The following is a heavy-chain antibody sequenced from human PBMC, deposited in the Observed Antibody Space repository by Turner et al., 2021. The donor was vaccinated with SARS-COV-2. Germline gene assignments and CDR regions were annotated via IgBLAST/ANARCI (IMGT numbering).Heavy chain of an antibody. J-gene: IGHJ6*02. D-gene: IGHD3-3*01. CDR2: IYSGGST. Sequence: EVQLVESGGGLVQPGGSLRLPCAAAGVTVSSNYMSWVRQSPGKGLELVSVIYSGGSTYYADSVKGRFTISRHNSKNTLYLQMNSLRAEDTAVYYCARDANDFWSGSYAYGMDVWGQGTTVTVSS. CDR3: ARDANDFWSGSYAYGMDV. CDR1: GVTVSSNY. V-gene: IGHV3-53*04.